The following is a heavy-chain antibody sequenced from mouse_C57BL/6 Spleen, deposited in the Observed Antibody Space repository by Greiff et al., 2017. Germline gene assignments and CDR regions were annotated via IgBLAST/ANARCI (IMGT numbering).Heavy chain of an antibody. Sequence: QVQLQQSGAELVKPGASVKMSCKASGYTFTSYWITWVKQRPGQGLEWIGDIYPGSGSTNYNEKFKSKATLTVDTSSSTAYMRLSSLTSEDSAVYYCARGYSNYGGFAYWGQGTLVTVSA. CDR3: ARGYSNYGGFAY. J-gene: IGHJ3*01. D-gene: IGHD2-5*01. V-gene: IGHV1-55*01. CDR2: IYPGSGST. CDR1: GYTFTSYW.